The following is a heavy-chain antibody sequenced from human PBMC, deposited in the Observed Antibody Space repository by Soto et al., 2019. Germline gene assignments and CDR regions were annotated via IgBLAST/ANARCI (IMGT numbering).Heavy chain of an antibody. CDR3: ARTDYLFSTLTYYFDY. CDR1: GYTFTGYY. Sequence: QVQLVQSGAEVKKPGASVKVSCKASGYTFTGYYVNWARQAPGQGLEWMGWINPDNGVPNYAQKFQGRVTLSRDTSINTAYMELSRLTSVDSAIYYCARTDYLFSTLTYYFDYWGQGTLVTVSS. D-gene: IGHD3-16*01. CDR2: INPDNGVP. V-gene: IGHV1-2*02. J-gene: IGHJ4*02.